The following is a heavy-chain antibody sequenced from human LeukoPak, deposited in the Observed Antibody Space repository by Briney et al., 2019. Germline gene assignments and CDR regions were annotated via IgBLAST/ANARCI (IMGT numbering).Heavy chain of an antibody. CDR3: ARGMVLDY. V-gene: IGHV4-39*07. D-gene: IGHD3-10*01. CDR2: IYYSGST. CDR1: GGSISSSSYY. Sequence: SDTLSLTCTVSGGSISSSSYYWGWIRQPPGKGLEWIGSIYYSGSTYYNPSLKSRVTISVDTSKNQFSLKLSSVTAADTAVYYCARGMVLDYWGQGTLVTVSS. J-gene: IGHJ4*02.